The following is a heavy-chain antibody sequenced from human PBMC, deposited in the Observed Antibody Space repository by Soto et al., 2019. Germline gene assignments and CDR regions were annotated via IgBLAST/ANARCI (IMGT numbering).Heavy chain of an antibody. V-gene: IGHV5-51*01. Sequence: GESLKISCKGSGYSFTSYWIGWVRQMPGKGLEWMGIIYPGDSDTRYSPSFQGQVTISADKSIRTAYLQWSSLKASDTAMYSCARHGPLTGDAFDIWGQGTMVTVSS. CDR3: ARHGPLTGDAFDI. J-gene: IGHJ3*02. CDR1: GYSFTSYW. CDR2: IYPGDSDT. D-gene: IGHD7-27*01.